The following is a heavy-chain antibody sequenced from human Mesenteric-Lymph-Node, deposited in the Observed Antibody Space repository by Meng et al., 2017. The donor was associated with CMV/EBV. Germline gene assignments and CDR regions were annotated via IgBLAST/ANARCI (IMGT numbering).Heavy chain of an antibody. J-gene: IGHJ4*02. CDR1: GIIVRSNY. CDR3: VGGSSDYFSLDY. CDR2: IYTAGGT. Sequence: GGSLRLSCAASGIIVRSNYMVWVRQAPGKGLEWVSVIYTAGGTHYADSVKGRFTISRDNSKNTLYLQMNSLRAEDTAIYFCVGGSSDYFSLDYWGQGTLVTVSS. D-gene: IGHD6-25*01. V-gene: IGHV3-53*01.